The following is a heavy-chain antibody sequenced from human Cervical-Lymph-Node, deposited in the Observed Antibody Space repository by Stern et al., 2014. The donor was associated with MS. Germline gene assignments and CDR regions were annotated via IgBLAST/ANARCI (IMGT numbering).Heavy chain of an antibody. Sequence: LQLQESGPGLVKPSETLSLTCTVSGGSISSHYWSWIRQPPGKRLEWIGYVYDSGSTNYNPSLKSRVTISVDTSKNQVSLRLSSVTAADTAMYYCARGGWSNDYWGQGTLVTVSS. CDR2: VYDSGST. D-gene: IGHD6-19*01. CDR3: ARGGWSNDY. CDR1: GGSISSHY. V-gene: IGHV4-59*11. J-gene: IGHJ4*02.